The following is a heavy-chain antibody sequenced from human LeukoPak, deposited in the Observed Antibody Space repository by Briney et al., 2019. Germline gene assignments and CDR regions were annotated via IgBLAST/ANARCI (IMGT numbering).Heavy chain of an antibody. Sequence: SETLSLTCAVYGGSFSAYYWSWIRQPPGKGLEWIGEINHSGSTNYNPSLKSRVTISIDTSKNQFSLKLSSVTAADTAVYYCARKCGGGSCYHYWGQGTLVTVSS. J-gene: IGHJ4*02. CDR1: GGSFSAYY. V-gene: IGHV4-34*01. D-gene: IGHD2-15*01. CDR2: INHSGST. CDR3: ARKCGGGSCYHY.